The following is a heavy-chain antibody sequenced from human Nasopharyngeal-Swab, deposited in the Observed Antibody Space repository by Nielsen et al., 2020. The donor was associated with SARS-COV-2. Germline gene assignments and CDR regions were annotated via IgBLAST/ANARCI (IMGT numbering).Heavy chain of an antibody. D-gene: IGHD4-17*01. V-gene: IGHV1-2*06. CDR1: GYTFTGYY. CDR3: ARDMLRNTVTPFDY. CDR2: INPNSGGT. J-gene: IGHJ4*02. Sequence: ASVKVSCKASGYTFTGYYMHWVRQAPGQGLEWMGRINPNSGGTSYAQKFQGRVTMTRDTSISTAYMELSRLRSDDTAVYYCARDMLRNTVTPFDYWGQGTLVTVSS.